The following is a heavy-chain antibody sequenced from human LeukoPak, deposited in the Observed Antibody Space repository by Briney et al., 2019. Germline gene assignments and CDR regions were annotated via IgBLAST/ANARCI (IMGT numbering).Heavy chain of an antibody. D-gene: IGHD3-22*01. J-gene: IGHJ4*02. CDR1: GFTFSSYS. V-gene: IGHV3-21*01. Sequence: GGSLRLSCAASGFTFSSYSMNWVRQAPGKGLEWVSSISSSSSYIYYADSVKGRFTISRGNAKNSLYLQMNSLRAEDTAVYYCASIIRYYYDSSGFPSGWGQGTLVTVSS. CDR2: ISSSSSYI. CDR3: ASIIRYYYDSSGFPSG.